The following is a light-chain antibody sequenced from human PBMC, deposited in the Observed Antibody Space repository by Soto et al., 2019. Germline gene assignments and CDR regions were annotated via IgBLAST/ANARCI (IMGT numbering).Light chain of an antibody. CDR3: SSYTSLYV. V-gene: IGLV2-14*01. CDR1: SSDVGGYNY. Sequence: QSVLTQPASVSGSPGQSITISCTGTSSDVGGYNYVSWYQQHPGKAPKLMFYDVSNRPSGVSNRFSGSKSGNTASLTISGLQAEDEADYYCSSYTSLYVLGTGTKVTV. J-gene: IGLJ1*01. CDR2: DVS.